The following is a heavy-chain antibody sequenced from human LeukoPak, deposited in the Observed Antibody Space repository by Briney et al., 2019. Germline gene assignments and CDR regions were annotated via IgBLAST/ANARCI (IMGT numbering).Heavy chain of an antibody. D-gene: IGHD3-22*01. J-gene: IGHJ4*02. V-gene: IGHV3-30*02. CDR2: IRYDGISK. CDR1: GIVFSAYG. CDR3: AKYTGDYYDSSGYQYYFDY. Sequence: GGSLRLSCAASGIVFSAYGMHWVRQAPGKGLEWVAFIRYDGISKNYADSVKGRFTISRDNSKNTLYLQMNSLRAEDTAVYYCAKYTGDYYDSSGYQYYFDYWGQGTLVTVSS.